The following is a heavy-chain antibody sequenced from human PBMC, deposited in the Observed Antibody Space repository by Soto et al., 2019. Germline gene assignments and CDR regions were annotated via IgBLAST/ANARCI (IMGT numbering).Heavy chain of an antibody. CDR2: ISYDGMNQ. J-gene: IGHJ4*02. V-gene: IGHV3-30*04. CDR1: GFTFSSYA. Sequence: GGSLRLSCAGSGFTFSSYAMHWVRQAPGKGLEWVTLISYDGMNQYYADSVKGRFSVSRENFRNMVYLQMNSLRAEDTAVYYCAKEFRNGRGLSYYYGSGSYYPYYFDYWGQGT. D-gene: IGHD3-10*01. CDR3: AKEFRNGRGLSYYYGSGSYYPYYFDY.